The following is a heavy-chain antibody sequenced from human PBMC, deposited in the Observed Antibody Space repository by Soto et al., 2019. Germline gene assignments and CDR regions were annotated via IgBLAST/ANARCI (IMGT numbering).Heavy chain of an antibody. CDR2: VGHYNGNT. V-gene: IGHV1-18*04. J-gene: IGHJ2*01. CDR3: ARCYCSLGSCYTCWHFDL. Sequence: QVQLVQSGAEVKKPGASVRVSCKASGYTFTNYGISWGRQAPGQGLEWMGWVGHYNGNTDHAQNFQGRVTMTTDTSTNTAYRELGSLRSDDTALYYCARCYCSLGSCYTCWHFDLWGRGTLVTVSS. D-gene: IGHD2-15*01. CDR1: GYTFTNYG.